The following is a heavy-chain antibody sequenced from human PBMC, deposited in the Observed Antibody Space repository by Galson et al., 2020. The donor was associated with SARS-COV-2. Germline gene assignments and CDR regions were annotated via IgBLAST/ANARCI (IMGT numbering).Heavy chain of an antibody. CDR1: GGSISSSNW. CDR3: ARYCSSTSCYAPPLYYYGMDV. CDR2: IYHSGST. Sequence: SETLSLTCAVSGGSISSSNWWSWVRQPPGKGLEWIGEIYHSGSTNYNPSLKSRVTISVDKSKNQFSLKLSSVTAADTAVYYCARYCSSTSCYAPPLYYYGMDVWGQGTTVTVSS. V-gene: IGHV4-4*02. D-gene: IGHD2-2*01. J-gene: IGHJ6*02.